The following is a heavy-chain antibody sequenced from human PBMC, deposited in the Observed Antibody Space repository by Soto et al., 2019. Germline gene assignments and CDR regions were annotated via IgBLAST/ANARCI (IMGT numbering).Heavy chain of an antibody. V-gene: IGHV4-39*01. CDR1: GGSISSSSYY. Sequence: QLRLQESGPGLVKPSETLSLTCTVSGGSISSSSYYWGWIRHPPGKGLEWIGRIYYSGSTYYNPSLKSRVTISVDTSKNQFSLKLSSVTAADTAVYYCARLAIDSSGYYEVDNWYFDLWGRGTLVTVSS. D-gene: IGHD3-22*01. CDR3: ARLAIDSSGYYEVDNWYFDL. J-gene: IGHJ2*01. CDR2: IYYSGST.